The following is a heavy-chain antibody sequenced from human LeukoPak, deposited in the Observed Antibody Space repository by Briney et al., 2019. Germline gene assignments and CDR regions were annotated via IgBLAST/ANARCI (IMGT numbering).Heavy chain of an antibody. Sequence: SEILSLTCTVSGGSISSSSYYWGWIRQPPGKGLEWIGSIYYSGSTYYNPSLKSRVTIPVDTSKNQFSLKLSSVTAADTAVYYCARTPAYYDILTGYYNAYFDYWGQGTLVTVSS. CDR3: ARTPAYYDILTGYYNAYFDY. J-gene: IGHJ4*02. V-gene: IGHV4-39*01. CDR1: GGSISSSSYY. CDR2: IYYSGST. D-gene: IGHD3-9*01.